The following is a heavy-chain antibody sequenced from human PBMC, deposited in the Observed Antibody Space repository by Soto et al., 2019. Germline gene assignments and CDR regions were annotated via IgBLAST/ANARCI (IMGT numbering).Heavy chain of an antibody. Sequence: SETLSLTCTVSGGSISSSSYYWGWIRQPPGKGLEWIGSIYYSGSTYYNPSLKSRVTISVDTSKNQFSLKLSSVTATDTAVYYCARHGDYGDVYYYYYMDVWGKGTTVTVSS. CDR2: IYYSGST. J-gene: IGHJ6*03. V-gene: IGHV4-39*01. D-gene: IGHD4-17*01. CDR1: GGSISSSSYY. CDR3: ARHGDYGDVYYYYYMDV.